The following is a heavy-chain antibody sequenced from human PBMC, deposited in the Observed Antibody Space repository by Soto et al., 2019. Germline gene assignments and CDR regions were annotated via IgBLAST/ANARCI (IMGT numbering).Heavy chain of an antibody. Sequence: GGSLRLSCAASGFTFSDYYMSWIRQAPGKGLERVSYISSSGSTIYYADSVKGRFTISRDNSKNTLYLQMNSLRAEDTAVYYCAKDAGSSWLDYWGQGTLVTVSS. V-gene: IGHV3-11*04. CDR1: GFTFSDYY. D-gene: IGHD6-13*01. J-gene: IGHJ4*02. CDR2: ISSSGSTI. CDR3: AKDAGSSWLDY.